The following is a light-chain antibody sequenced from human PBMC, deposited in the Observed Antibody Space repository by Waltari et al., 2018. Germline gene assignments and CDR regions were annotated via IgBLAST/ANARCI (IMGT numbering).Light chain of an antibody. V-gene: IGLV2-14*03. J-gene: IGLJ2*01. Sequence: QSALTQPASVSGSPGQSITIPCTGTSRDVGGYNYVSSYQQHQGKAPKLIIYDVSNRPSGVSSRFAGAKSGNTASLTISGLQAEDEADYYCSSYTSSSTLVFGGGTKLTVL. CDR1: SRDVGGYNY. CDR2: DVS. CDR3: SSYTSSSTLV.